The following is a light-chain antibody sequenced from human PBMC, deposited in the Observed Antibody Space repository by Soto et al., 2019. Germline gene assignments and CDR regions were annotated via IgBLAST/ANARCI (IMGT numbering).Light chain of an antibody. V-gene: IGLV2-23*01. CDR1: SSDVGSYNL. CDR3: CSYAGSRV. CDR2: EGS. J-gene: IGLJ3*02. Sequence: QSVLTQPAFVSGSPGQSITISCTGTSSDVGSYNLVSWYQQHPGKAPKLMIYEGSKRPSGVSNRFSGSKSGNTASLTISGLQAEDEADYYCCSYAGSRVFGGGTKLTVL.